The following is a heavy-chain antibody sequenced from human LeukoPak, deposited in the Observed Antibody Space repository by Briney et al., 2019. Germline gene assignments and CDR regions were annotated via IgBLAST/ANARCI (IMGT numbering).Heavy chain of an antibody. Sequence: SETLSLTCTVSGYSISSGYYWGWIRQPPGKGLEWIGSIYHSGSTYYNPSLKSRVTISVDTSKNQFSLKLSSVTAADTAVYYCATYDFWSSYFVYWGQGTLVTVSS. V-gene: IGHV4-38-2*02. J-gene: IGHJ4*02. CDR1: GYSISSGYY. D-gene: IGHD3-3*01. CDR2: IYHSGST. CDR3: ATYDFWSSYFVY.